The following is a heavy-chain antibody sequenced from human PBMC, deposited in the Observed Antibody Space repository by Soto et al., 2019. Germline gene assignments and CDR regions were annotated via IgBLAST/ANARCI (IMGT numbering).Heavy chain of an antibody. D-gene: IGHD6-19*01. V-gene: IGHV4-59*01. Sequence: SETLSLTCTVSGGSISRYYWSWIRQPPGKGLEWIGYIYYSGSTNYNPSLKSRVTISVDTSKNQFSLKLSSVTAADTAVYYCARLAAHGYFDYWGQGTLVTVSS. CDR1: GGSISRYY. CDR3: ARLAAHGYFDY. CDR2: IYYSGST. J-gene: IGHJ4*02.